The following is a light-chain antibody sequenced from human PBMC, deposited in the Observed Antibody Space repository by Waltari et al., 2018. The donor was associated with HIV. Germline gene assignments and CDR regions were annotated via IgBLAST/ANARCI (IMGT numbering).Light chain of an antibody. V-gene: IGLV6-57*03. CDR3: QSSDSVIAV. J-gene: IGLJ3*02. CDR2: DNT. Sequence: NFMLTQPHSVSGSPGETVIISCTRSSGTFDSNYLQWYQQRPGSAPVMLIYDNTERPSGVSERFSASIDSSSNSASLTISGLKTEDEADYYCQSSDSVIAVFGGGTKLTVL. CDR1: SGTFDSNY.